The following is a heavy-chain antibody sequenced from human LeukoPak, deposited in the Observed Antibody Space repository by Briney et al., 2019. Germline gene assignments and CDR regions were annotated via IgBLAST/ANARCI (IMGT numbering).Heavy chain of an antibody. CDR1: GFTFSSYG. CDR3: AKDRGDFDY. D-gene: IGHD2-15*01. Sequence: AWGSLRLSCAASGFTFSSYGMHWVRQAPGKGLEWVAVISYDGSNKYYADSVKGRLTISRDNSKNTLYLQMNSLRAEDTAVYYCAKDRGDFDYWGQGTLVTVSS. J-gene: IGHJ4*02. V-gene: IGHV3-30*18. CDR2: ISYDGSNK.